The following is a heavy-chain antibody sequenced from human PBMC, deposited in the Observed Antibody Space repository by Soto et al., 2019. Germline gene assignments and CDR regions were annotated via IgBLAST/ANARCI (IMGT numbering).Heavy chain of an antibody. CDR1: GGSISSGDYY. Sequence: PSETLSLTCTVSGGSISSGDYYWSWIRQPPGKGLEWIGYIYYSGSTYYNPSLKSRVTISVDTSKNQFSLKLSSVTAADTAVYYCAISEMDYDPFDYWGQGTLVTVSS. D-gene: IGHD4-17*01. J-gene: IGHJ4*02. CDR3: AISEMDYDPFDY. CDR2: IYYSGST. V-gene: IGHV4-30-4*01.